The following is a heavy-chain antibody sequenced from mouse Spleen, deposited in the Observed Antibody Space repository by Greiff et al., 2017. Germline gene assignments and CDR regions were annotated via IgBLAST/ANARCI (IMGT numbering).Heavy chain of an antibody. D-gene: IGHD2-2*01. CDR3: ARHGGAAWFAY. Sequence: EVMLVESGGGLVKLGGSLKLSCAASGFTFSSYAMSWVRQTPEKRLEWVATISSGGGNTYYPDSVKGRFTISRDNAKNTLYLQMSSLKSEDTAMYYCARHGGAAWFAYWGQGTTLTVSS. V-gene: IGHV5-9*01. CDR1: GFTFSSYA. J-gene: IGHJ2*01. CDR2: ISSGGGNT.